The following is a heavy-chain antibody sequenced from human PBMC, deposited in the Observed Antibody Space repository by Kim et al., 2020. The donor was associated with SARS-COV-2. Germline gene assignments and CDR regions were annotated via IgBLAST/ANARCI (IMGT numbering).Heavy chain of an antibody. CDR2: ISWNSGSI. Sequence: GGSLRLSCAASGFTFDDYAMHWVRQAPGKGLEWVSGISWNSGSIGYADSVKGRFTISRDNAKNSLYLQKNRLRAEDTALYYCAKLPDYYDSSPDYWGQGTLVTVS. CDR1: GFTFDDYA. D-gene: IGHD3-22*01. V-gene: IGHV3-9*01. CDR3: AKLPDYYDSSPDY. J-gene: IGHJ4*02.